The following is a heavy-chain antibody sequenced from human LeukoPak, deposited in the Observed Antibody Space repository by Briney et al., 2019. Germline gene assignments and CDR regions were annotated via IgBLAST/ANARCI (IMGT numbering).Heavy chain of an antibody. Sequence: SGGSLKLSCAASGFTFSDYYMGWIRQAPGKGLEWVSYISSSGSTIYYADSVKGRFTISRDNAKNSLYLQMNSLRAEDTAVYYCARRGYYDSSGYYYWGQGTLVTVSS. V-gene: IGHV3-11*01. CDR1: GFTFSDYY. CDR3: ARRGYYDSSGYYY. CDR2: ISSSGSTI. J-gene: IGHJ4*02. D-gene: IGHD3-22*01.